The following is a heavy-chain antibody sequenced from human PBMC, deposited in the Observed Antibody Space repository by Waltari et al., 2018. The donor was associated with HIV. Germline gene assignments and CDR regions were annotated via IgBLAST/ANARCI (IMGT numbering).Heavy chain of an antibody. CDR1: GGSFSGYY. CDR2: INHSGST. V-gene: IGHV4-34*01. J-gene: IGHJ4*02. CDR3: AREDADYDYVWGSYRYTD. Sequence: QVQLQQWGAGLLKPSETLSLTCAVYGGSFSGYYWSWIRQPPGKGLAWIGEINHSGSTNYNPSRKSRVTIAVDTSKNQFSLKLSSVTAADTAVYYCAREDADYDYVWGSYRYTDWGQGTLVTVSS. D-gene: IGHD3-16*02.